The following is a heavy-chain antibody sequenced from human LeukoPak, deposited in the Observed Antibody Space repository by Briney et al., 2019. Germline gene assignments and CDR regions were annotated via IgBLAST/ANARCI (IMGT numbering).Heavy chain of an antibody. J-gene: IGHJ4*02. D-gene: IGHD1-26*01. V-gene: IGHV3-53*01. Sequence: PGGSLRLSCAASGFIVSSNYMSWVRQAPGKGLEWVSLIDSGGNTYYADSVKGRFTISRDNSKNTLYLQMNSLRAEDAAVYYCARGVGSGSRLRAGDYWGQGTLVTVSS. CDR2: IDSGGNT. CDR3: ARGVGSGSRLRAGDY. CDR1: GFIVSSNY.